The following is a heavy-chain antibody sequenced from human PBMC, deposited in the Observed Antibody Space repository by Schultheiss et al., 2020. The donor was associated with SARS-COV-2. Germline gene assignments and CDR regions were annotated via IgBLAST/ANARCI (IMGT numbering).Heavy chain of an antibody. CDR3: AREVAAAGIDY. Sequence: GGSLRLSCSASGFTFSSYAMHWVRQAPGKGLEYVSAISSNGGSTYYADSVKGRFTISRDNSKNTLYLQMNSLRAEDTAVYYCAREVAAAGIDYWGQGTLVTVSS. CDR1: GFTFSSYA. D-gene: IGHD6-13*01. V-gene: IGHV3-64*04. J-gene: IGHJ4*02. CDR2: ISSNGGST.